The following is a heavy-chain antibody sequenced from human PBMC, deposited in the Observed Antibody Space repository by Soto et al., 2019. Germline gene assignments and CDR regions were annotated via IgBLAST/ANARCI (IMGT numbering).Heavy chain of an antibody. J-gene: IGHJ6*03. CDR2: IDWDDDK. CDR1: GFPLSTSGMC. Sequence: SGPTLVNPTQTLTLTCIFSGFPLSTSGMCVSWIRQPPGKALEWLARIDWDDDKYYSTSLKTRLTVSKDTSKNQVVLTMTNMDPVDTATYYCARIRVSSGSYYMDVWGKGTTVTV. CDR3: ARIRVSSGSYYMDV. D-gene: IGHD6-19*01. V-gene: IGHV2-70*11.